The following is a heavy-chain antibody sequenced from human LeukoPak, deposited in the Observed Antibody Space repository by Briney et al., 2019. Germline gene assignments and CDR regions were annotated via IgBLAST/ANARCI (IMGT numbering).Heavy chain of an antibody. J-gene: IGHJ5*02. CDR3: ASTNCSSASCYGANWFDP. V-gene: IGHV4-30-4*08. CDR1: GGSISSGDYY. D-gene: IGHD2-2*01. Sequence: TLSLTCTVSGGSISSGDYYWSWIRQPPGKGLEWIGYIYYSGSTFHYNPSLKSRVNISVDTSKNQFSLRLSSVTAVDTAVYYCASTNCSSASCYGANWFDPWGQGTLVTVSS. CDR2: IYYSGST.